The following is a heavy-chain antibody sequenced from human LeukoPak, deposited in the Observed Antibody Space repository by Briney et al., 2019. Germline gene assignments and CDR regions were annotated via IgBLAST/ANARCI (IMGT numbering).Heavy chain of an antibody. Sequence: PSETLSLTCTVSGGSISSYYWSWIRQPPGKGLEWIGYIYYSGSTNYNPSLKSRVTISVDTSKNQFSLKLSSVTAADTAVYYCARERGYSGYDLWGQGTLVTVSS. CDR3: ARERGYSGYDL. J-gene: IGHJ5*02. CDR1: GGSISSYY. CDR2: IYYSGST. V-gene: IGHV4-59*01. D-gene: IGHD5-12*01.